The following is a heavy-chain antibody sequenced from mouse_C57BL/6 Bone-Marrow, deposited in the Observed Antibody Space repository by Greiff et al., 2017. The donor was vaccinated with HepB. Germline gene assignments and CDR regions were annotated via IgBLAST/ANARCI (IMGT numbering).Heavy chain of an antibody. V-gene: IGHV14-3*01. CDR1: GFNIKNTY. CDR2: IDPANGNT. CDR3: SRGDYYGSYYFDY. D-gene: IGHD1-1*01. J-gene: IGHJ2*01. Sequence: EVQLQQSVAELVRPGASVKLSCTASGFNIKNTYMHWVKQRPEQGLEWIGRIDPANGNTKYAPKFQGKATITADTSSNTAYLQLSSLTSEATAIYYCSRGDYYGSYYFDYWGQGTTLTVSS.